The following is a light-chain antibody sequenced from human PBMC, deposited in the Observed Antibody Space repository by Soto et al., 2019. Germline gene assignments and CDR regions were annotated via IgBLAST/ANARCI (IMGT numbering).Light chain of an antibody. Sequence: EIVWTQSPATLSLSPGERATLSCRASQSVSSYLGWYQQKPGQAPRLLIYDASNRATGIPARFSGSGSGTDFTLTISSLEPEDFAVYYCQQRSNWITFGQGTRLEIK. V-gene: IGKV3-11*01. CDR3: QQRSNWIT. CDR2: DAS. CDR1: QSVSSY. J-gene: IGKJ5*01.